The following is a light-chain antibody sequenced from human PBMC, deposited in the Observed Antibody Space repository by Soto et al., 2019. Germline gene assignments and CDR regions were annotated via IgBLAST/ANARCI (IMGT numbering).Light chain of an antibody. Sequence: DIQMTQSPSSLSASVGDRVTITCRASQGISNYLAWYQQIPVKVPKLLISAASTLQSGVPSRFSGSGSGTDFTLTISSLQTEDVATYYCQKYTNVPAFGGGTKVEIK. CDR2: AAS. J-gene: IGKJ4*01. CDR1: QGISNY. CDR3: QKYTNVPA. V-gene: IGKV1-27*01.